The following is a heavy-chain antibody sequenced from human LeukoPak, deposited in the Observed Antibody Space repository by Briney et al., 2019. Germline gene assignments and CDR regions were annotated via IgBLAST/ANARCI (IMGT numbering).Heavy chain of an antibody. D-gene: IGHD4-17*01. V-gene: IGHV3-48*04. Sequence: GGSLRLSCAASGFTFSSYSMNWVRQAPGKGLEWVSYISSSSSTIYYADSVKGRFAISRDNAKNSLYLQMNSLRAEDTAVYYCARDPEFPMTTVINWGQGTLVTVSS. CDR2: ISSSSSTI. J-gene: IGHJ4*02. CDR1: GFTFSSYS. CDR3: ARDPEFPMTTVIN.